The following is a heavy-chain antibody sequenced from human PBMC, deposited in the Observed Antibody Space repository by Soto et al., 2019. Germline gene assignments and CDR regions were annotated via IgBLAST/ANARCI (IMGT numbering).Heavy chain of an antibody. CDR1: GYTFNSYY. CDR2: INPSGGST. V-gene: IGHV1-46*02. CDR3: AREGRYCTSANCKHVAFDI. D-gene: IGHD2-2*01. Sequence: QVQLVQSGAEVKEPGASVKVSCKASGYTFNSYYIHWVRQAPGQGLEWMGMINPSGGSTNYAQKFQGRVTMTRDTSTSTVYMDLSSLRSADTAIYYCAREGRYCTSANCKHVAFDIWGQGTMVTVSS. J-gene: IGHJ3*02.